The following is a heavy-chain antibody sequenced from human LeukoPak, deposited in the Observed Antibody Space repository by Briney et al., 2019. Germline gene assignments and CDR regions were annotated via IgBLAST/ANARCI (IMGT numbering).Heavy chain of an antibody. J-gene: IGHJ4*02. Sequence: GGSLRLSCAASGFTFSCYAVRWVPQAPGRGLEWVSAISGSGGSTYYADSVKGRFTISRDNSKNTLYLQMNSLRAEDMAVYYCAKRYCSSTSCYGYWGQGTLVTVSS. CDR1: GFTFSCYA. CDR3: AKRYCSSTSCYGY. V-gene: IGHV3-23*01. D-gene: IGHD2-2*01. CDR2: ISGSGGST.